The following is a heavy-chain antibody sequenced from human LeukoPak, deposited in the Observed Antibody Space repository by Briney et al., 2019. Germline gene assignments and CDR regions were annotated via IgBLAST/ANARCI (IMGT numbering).Heavy chain of an antibody. V-gene: IGHV1-24*01. CDR2: FDPEDGET. D-gene: IGHD3-3*01. CDR3: ATIITIFGVANWFDP. J-gene: IGHJ5*02. Sequence: ASVKVSCKVSGYTLTELSMHWVRQAPGKGLEWMGGFDPEDGETIYAQKFQGRVTMTEDTSTDTAYMELSSLRSEDTAVYYCATIITIFGVANWFDPWGQGTLVTVSS. CDR1: GYTLTELS.